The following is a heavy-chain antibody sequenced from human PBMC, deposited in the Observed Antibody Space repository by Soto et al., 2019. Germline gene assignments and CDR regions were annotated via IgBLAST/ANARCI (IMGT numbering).Heavy chain of an antibody. V-gene: IGHV1-69*01. CDR2: IIPISGTA. CDR3: ARSQGSSTSLEIYYYYYYGMEV. D-gene: IGHD2-2*01. J-gene: IGHJ6*02. Sequence: QVQLVQSGAEVKKPGSSVKVSCKASGGTFSSYAISWVRQAPGQGLEWMGGIIPISGTANYAQKFQGRVTITADESTSTAYMELSSLRSEDTAVYYWARSQGSSTSLEIYYYYYYGMEVWGQGTTVTVSS. CDR1: GGTFSSYA.